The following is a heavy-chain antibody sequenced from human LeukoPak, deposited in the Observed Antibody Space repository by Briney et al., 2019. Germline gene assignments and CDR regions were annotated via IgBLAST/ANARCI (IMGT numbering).Heavy chain of an antibody. CDR2: IIPMFGTA. CDR1: GGTFSSYA. CDR3: ARDYVWGSYQPRYFDL. J-gene: IGHJ2*01. V-gene: IGHV1-69*05. D-gene: IGHD3-16*02. Sequence: GASVKVSCKASGGTFSSYAITWVRQAPGQGLEWMGGIIPMFGTANYAQKLQGRVTMTTDTSTSTAYMELRSLRSDDTAVYYCARDYVWGSYQPRYFDLWGRGTLVTVSS.